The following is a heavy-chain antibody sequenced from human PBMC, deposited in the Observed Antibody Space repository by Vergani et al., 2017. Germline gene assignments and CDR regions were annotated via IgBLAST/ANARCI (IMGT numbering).Heavy chain of an antibody. CDR3: ARGVGYAGSYYYYMDV. J-gene: IGHJ6*03. CDR1: GGSISSSNW. Sequence: QVQLQESGPGLVKPSGTLSLTCAVSGGSISSSNWWSWVRQPPGKGLDWIGEICHSGSTNYNPSLKSRVTISVDKSKNQFSLKLSSVTAADTAVYYCARGVGYAGSYYYYMDVWGKGTTVTVSS. CDR2: ICHSGST. V-gene: IGHV4-4*02. D-gene: IGHD2-2*01.